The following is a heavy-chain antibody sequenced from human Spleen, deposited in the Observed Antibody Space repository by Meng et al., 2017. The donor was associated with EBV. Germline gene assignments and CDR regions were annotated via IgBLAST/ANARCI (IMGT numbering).Heavy chain of an antibody. V-gene: IGHV1-69*06. CDR1: GGTFSRYT. CDR3: ASLNDYSSGSTS. J-gene: IGHJ5*02. Sequence: QLVQAGAEVKKAGSSMKVACKASGGTFSRYTFSWVRQAPGQGLEWMAGFTPIFGTTNYAQKFDDRLTISADTSTTTVYMELSSLRSEDTAVYFCASLNDYSSGSTSWGQGTLVTVSS. CDR2: FTPIFGTT. D-gene: IGHD6-19*01.